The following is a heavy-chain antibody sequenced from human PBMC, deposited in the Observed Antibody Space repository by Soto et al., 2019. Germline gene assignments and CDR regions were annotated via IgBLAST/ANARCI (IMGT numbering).Heavy chain of an antibody. CDR1: GGSISSGDYY. D-gene: IGHD3-22*01. J-gene: IGHJ2*01. CDR3: ARDHHYDSSGFDL. V-gene: IGHV4-30-4*01. Sequence: QVQLQESGPGLVKPSQTLSLTCTVSGGSISSGDYYWSWIRQPPGKCLEWIGYIYYNGSTYYNPSLKSRVTISVDTSKNQFSLKLSSVTAADTAVYYCARDHHYDSSGFDLWGRGTLVTVSS. CDR2: IYYNGST.